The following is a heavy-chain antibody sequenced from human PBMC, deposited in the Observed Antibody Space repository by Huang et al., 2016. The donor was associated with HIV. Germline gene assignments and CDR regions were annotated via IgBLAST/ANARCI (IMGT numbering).Heavy chain of an antibody. V-gene: IGHV1-69*10. J-gene: IGHJ4*03. CDR2: SIPRFGLT. Sequence: QAQLVQSGAAVMKPGSSVRVSCKASGVSFVGYAFSWVRRAPGPGLDWLGGSIPRFGLTKYPPGLQGRVTISADKSSNTVYLELTSLRSGDTAVYYCAREGQNWLGKPFGALAFWGQGTEVIVSS. CDR1: GVSFVGYA. D-gene: IGHD3-16*01. CDR3: AREGQNWLGKPFGALAF.